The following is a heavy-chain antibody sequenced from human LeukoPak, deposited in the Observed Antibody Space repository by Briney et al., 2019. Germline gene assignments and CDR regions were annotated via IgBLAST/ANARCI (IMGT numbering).Heavy chain of an antibody. Sequence: GGSLRLSCAASDFTFSSCAMHWVRQAPGKGLEWVALISYDGNDKYYADSVKGRFTISRDNSKNTPYLQMNSLRAEDTAVYYCARGPSGYHNTGGQGTLVTVSS. CDR3: ARGPSGYHNT. CDR2: ISYDGNDK. D-gene: IGHD5-12*01. CDR1: DFTFSSCA. V-gene: IGHV3-30*03. J-gene: IGHJ4*02.